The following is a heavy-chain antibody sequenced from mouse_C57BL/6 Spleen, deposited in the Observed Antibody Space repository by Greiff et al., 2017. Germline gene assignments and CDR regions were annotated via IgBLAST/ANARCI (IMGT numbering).Heavy chain of an antibody. CDR2: IYPGSGST. Sequence: QVQLQQPGAELVKPGASVKMSCKASGYTFTSYWITWVKQRPGQGLEWIGDIYPGSGSTNYNEKFKSKATLTVDTSSSTAYMQLSSLTSEDSAVYYGARRRQLSPYFDYWGQGTTLTVSS. J-gene: IGHJ2*01. V-gene: IGHV1-55*01. CDR3: ARRRQLSPYFDY. CDR1: GYTFTSYW. D-gene: IGHD3-2*02.